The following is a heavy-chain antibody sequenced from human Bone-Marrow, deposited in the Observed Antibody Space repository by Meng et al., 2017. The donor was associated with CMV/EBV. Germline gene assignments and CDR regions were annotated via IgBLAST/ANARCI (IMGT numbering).Heavy chain of an antibody. CDR1: GYTFTGYY. D-gene: IGHD3-10*01. J-gene: IGHJ4*02. V-gene: IGHV1-2*02. CDR2: INPNSGGT. Sequence: CKASGYTFTGYYMHWVRQAPGQGLEWMGWINPNSGGTNYAQKFQGRVTMTRDTSISTAYMELSRLRSDDTAVYYCTRVEGDGDYFDYWGQGTLVTVSS. CDR3: TRVEGDGDYFDY.